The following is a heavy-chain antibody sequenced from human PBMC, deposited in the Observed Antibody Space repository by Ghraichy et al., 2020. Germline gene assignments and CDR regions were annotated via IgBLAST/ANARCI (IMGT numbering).Heavy chain of an antibody. D-gene: IGHD5-18*01. V-gene: IGHV3-30*04. CDR3: ARDREIIGSGYSYGSFDY. J-gene: IGHJ4*02. Sequence: GESLNISCAASGFTFSSYAMHWVRQAPGKGLEWVAVISYDGSNKYYADSVKGRFTISRDNSKNTLYLQMNSLRAEDTAVYYCARDREIIGSGYSYGSFDYWGQGTLVTVSS. CDR2: ISYDGSNK. CDR1: GFTFSSYA.